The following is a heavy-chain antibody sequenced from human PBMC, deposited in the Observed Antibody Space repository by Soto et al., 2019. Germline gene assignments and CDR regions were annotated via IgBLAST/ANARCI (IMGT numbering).Heavy chain of an antibody. CDR3: ARDYVSGSYFDC. J-gene: IGHJ4*02. D-gene: IGHD1-26*01. CDR2: IWYDGSNK. Sequence: QVQLVESGGGVVQPGRSLRLSCAASGFTFSSYGMHWVRQAPGKGLEWVAVIWYDGSNKYYADSVKGRFTISRDNSKNTLYLQMNSLRAEDTAVYYCARDYVSGSYFDCWGQVTLVTVSS. V-gene: IGHV3-33*01. CDR1: GFTFSSYG.